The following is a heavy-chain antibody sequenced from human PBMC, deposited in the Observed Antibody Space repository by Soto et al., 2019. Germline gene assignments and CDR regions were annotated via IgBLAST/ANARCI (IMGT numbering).Heavy chain of an antibody. CDR1: GGSISDADSY. J-gene: IGHJ6*02. Sequence: QLQLQESGPGLVKPSQTLSLTCTVSGGSISDADSYWNWIRQPPGKGLEWIGCIYNSGSTYYTPSLKNRVAISQNTSKDQFALKLSSVTAAYTAVHYCARDGPPPFQPPYGFDVWGQGTTVTVSS. CDR2: IYNSGST. V-gene: IGHV4-30-4*01. CDR3: ARDGPPPFQPPYGFDV.